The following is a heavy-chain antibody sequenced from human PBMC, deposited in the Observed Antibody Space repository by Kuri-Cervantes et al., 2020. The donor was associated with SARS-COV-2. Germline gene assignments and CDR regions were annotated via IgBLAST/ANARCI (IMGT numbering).Heavy chain of an antibody. J-gene: IGHJ6*03. V-gene: IGHV1-18*01. Sequence: ASVKVSCKASGYTFTSYGISWVRQAPGQGLEWMGWISAYNGNTNYAQKLQGRVTMTTDTSTSTAYMELRSLRSDDTAVYYCASHLGPAAISDYYYMDVWGKGTTVTVSS. CDR1: GYTFTSYG. CDR3: ASHLGPAAISDYYYMDV. D-gene: IGHD2-2*02. CDR2: ISAYNGNT.